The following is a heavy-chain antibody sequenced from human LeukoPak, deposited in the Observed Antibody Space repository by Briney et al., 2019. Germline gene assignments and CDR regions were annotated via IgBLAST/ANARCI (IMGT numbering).Heavy chain of an antibody. CDR1: GYTFTAYL. CDR3: VRSPTSGTYYNRPYYFDS. V-gene: IGHV1-2*02. CDR2: INPNRGET. J-gene: IGHJ4*02. Sequence: GASVKVSCKTSGYTFTAYLLHWVRQAPGQGLEWMGWINPNRGETDHAQNFQGRVTMTRDTSINTAYMDLNRLRPDDTAVYYCVRSPTSGTYYNRPYYFDSWGQGTLVTVSS. D-gene: IGHD3-10*01.